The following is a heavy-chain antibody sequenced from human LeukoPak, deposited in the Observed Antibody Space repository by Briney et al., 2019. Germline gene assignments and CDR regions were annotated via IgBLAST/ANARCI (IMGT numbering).Heavy chain of an antibody. Sequence: ASLKLACKASGYTFNSYYMHWVRQAPGQGLEWMGWINANSGGTKYAQKFQGRVTMTRDTSISTAYMELSRLRSEDTAVYYCARGAQPPDAFDIWGQGTMVTVSS. CDR1: GYTFNSYY. D-gene: IGHD5-18*01. J-gene: IGHJ3*02. CDR3: ARGAQPPDAFDI. CDR2: INANSGGT. V-gene: IGHV1-2*02.